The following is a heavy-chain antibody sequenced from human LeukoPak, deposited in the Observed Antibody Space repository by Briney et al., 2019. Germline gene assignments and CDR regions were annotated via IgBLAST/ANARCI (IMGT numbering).Heavy chain of an antibody. CDR3: AKDRWVSGRYYYDSSGLDP. D-gene: IGHD3-22*01. J-gene: IGHJ5*02. CDR2: ISYDGSNK. V-gene: IGHV3-30*18. CDR1: GFTFSSYG. Sequence: PGGSLRLSCAASGFTFSSYGMHWVRQAPGKGLEWVAVISYDGSNKYYADSVKGRFTISRDNSKNTLYLQMNSLRAEDTAVYYCAKDRWVSGRYYYDSSGLDPWGQGTLVTVSS.